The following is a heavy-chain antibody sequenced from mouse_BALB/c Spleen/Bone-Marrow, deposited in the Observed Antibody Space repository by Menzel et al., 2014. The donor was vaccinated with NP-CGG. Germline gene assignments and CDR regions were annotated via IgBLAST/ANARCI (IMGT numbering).Heavy chain of an antibody. Sequence: EVQLVESGGGVVQPGGSRKLSCAASGFAFSSFGMHWVRQAPEKGLEWVAYISSGSNTIYYADTVKGRFTISRDNPKNTLFLQMTSLRSEDTAMYYCARFGNYVTYWGQGTLATVSA. CDR1: GFAFSSFG. V-gene: IGHV5-17*02. D-gene: IGHD2-1*01. J-gene: IGHJ3*01. CDR3: ARFGNYVTY. CDR2: ISSGSNTI.